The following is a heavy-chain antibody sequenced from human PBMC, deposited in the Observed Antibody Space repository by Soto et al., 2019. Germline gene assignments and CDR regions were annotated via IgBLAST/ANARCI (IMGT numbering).Heavy chain of an antibody. V-gene: IGHV1-3*01. CDR2: INAGNGNT. CDR3: AADVGGYIHGLATY. CDR1: GYTFTSYD. D-gene: IGHD1-26*01. J-gene: IGHJ4*02. Sequence: ASVKVSCKASGYTFTSYDMHWVRQAPGQRLEWMGWINAGNGNTKYSQKLQGRVTITRDTSASTAYMELSSLRSEDTAVYYCAADVGGYIHGLATYWGPGSLVTVSS.